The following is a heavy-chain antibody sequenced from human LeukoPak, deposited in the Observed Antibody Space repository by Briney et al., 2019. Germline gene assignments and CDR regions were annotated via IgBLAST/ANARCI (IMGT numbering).Heavy chain of an antibody. CDR2: IWYDGSNK. CDR3: AKEPVTRYTSGWYLDY. Sequence: GRSLRLSCAASGFTFSSYGMHWVRQAPGKGLEWVAVIWYDGSNKYYADSVKGRFTISRDNSKNTLYLQMNSLRAEDTAVYYCAKEPVTRYTSGWYLDYWGQGTLVTVSS. V-gene: IGHV3-33*06. J-gene: IGHJ4*02. CDR1: GFTFSSYG. D-gene: IGHD6-19*01.